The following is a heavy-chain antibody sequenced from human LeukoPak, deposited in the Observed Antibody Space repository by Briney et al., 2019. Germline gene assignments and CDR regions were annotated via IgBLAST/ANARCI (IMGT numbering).Heavy chain of an antibody. CDR3: ARDKTDSSTYSWFDP. V-gene: IGHV1-46*01. J-gene: IGHJ5*02. D-gene: IGHD6-13*01. CDR1: GYIFTSYY. CDR2: INPSGGNT. Sequence: RASVKVSCKASGYIFTSYYMHWVRQAPGQGLEWMGIINPSGGNTNYAQKFQGRVTMTRDTSTSTIYMELSSLRSEDTAVYYCARDKTDSSTYSWFDPWGQGTLVTVSS.